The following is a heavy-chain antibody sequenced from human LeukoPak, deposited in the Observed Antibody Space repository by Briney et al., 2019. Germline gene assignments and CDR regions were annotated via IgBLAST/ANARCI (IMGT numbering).Heavy chain of an antibody. CDR1: GYTFTSYD. D-gene: IGHD6-13*01. CDR2: MNPNSGNT. Sequence: ASVKVSCKASGYTFTSYDINWVQQATGQGLEWMGWMNPNSGNTGYAQKFQGRVTMTRNTSISTAYMELSSLRSEDTAVYYCARGRLIKGIAAAGTSYYFDYWGQGTLVTVSS. J-gene: IGHJ4*02. CDR3: ARGRLIKGIAAAGTSYYFDY. V-gene: IGHV1-8*01.